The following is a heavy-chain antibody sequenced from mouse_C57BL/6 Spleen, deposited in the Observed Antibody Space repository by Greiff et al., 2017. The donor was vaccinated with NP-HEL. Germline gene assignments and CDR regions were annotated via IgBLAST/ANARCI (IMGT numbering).Heavy chain of an antibody. CDR2: IDPETGGT. J-gene: IGHJ2*01. V-gene: IGHV1-15*01. D-gene: IGHD1-1*01. CDR1: GYTFTDYE. Sequence: QVQLQQSGAELVRPGASVTLSCKASGYTFTDYEMHWVKQTPVHGLEWIGAIDPETGGTAYNQKFKGKAILTADKSSSTAYMELRSLTSEDSAVYYCTRGIGTTVDYFDYWGQGTTLTVSS. CDR3: TRGIGTTVDYFDY.